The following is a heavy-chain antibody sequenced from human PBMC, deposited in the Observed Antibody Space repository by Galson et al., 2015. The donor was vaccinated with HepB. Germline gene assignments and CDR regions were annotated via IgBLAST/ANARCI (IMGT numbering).Heavy chain of an antibody. J-gene: IGHJ4*02. CDR3: VKGAAAGFDY. CDR2: ISSNGGST. D-gene: IGHD6-13*01. V-gene: IGHV3-64D*09. CDR1: GFTFSSYA. Sequence: SLRLSCAASGFTFSSYAMHWVRQAPGKGLEYVSAISSNGGSTYYADSVKGRFTISRDNSKNTLYLQMSSLRAEDTAVYYCVKGAAAGFDYWGQGTLVTVSS.